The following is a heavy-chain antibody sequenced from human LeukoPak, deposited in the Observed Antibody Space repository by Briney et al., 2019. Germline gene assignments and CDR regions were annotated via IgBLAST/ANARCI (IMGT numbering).Heavy chain of an antibody. J-gene: IGHJ4*02. Sequence: SLTLTLTCTTSGDSGSSSSAPWTRGRKSPSRGLGWLGRTYYRSKWRNDYALSVKSPITVNPDTSKNPFSLQLFSVTPEDTAVYYCARLDNWVFDYWGQGTLVTVSS. CDR1: GDSGSSSSAP. V-gene: IGHV6-1*01. D-gene: IGHD1-1*01. CDR2: TYYRSKWRN. CDR3: ARLDNWVFDY.